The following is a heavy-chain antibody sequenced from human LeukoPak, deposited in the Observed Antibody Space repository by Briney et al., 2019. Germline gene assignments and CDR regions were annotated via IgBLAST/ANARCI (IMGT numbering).Heavy chain of an antibody. CDR2: IYYSGST. J-gene: IGHJ4*02. CDR3: ARSLGHHDY. CDR1: GYSISGCY. Sequence: SETLSLTCTVAGYSISGCYWSWIRQPPGKGLEWIGYIYYSGSTYYNPSLKSRVTISLDTSKNQFSLKLNSVTAADTAVYYCARSLGHHDYWGQGTLVTVSS. D-gene: IGHD7-27*01. V-gene: IGHV4-59*01.